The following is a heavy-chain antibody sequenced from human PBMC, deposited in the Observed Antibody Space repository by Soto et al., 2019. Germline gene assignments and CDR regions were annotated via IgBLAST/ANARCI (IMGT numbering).Heavy chain of an antibody. V-gene: IGHV4-59*01. Sequence: TLSXTCTVSGGSISSYYWSWIRQPPGKGLEWIGYIYYSGSTNYNPSLKSRVTISVDTSKNQFSLKLSSVTAADTAVYYCARKYCSSTSCYDGYFDYWGQGTLVTVSS. CDR1: GGSISSYY. CDR3: ARKYCSSTSCYDGYFDY. J-gene: IGHJ4*02. CDR2: IYYSGST. D-gene: IGHD2-2*01.